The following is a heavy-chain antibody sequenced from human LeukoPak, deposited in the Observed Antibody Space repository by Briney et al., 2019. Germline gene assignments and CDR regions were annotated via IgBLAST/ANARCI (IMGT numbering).Heavy chain of an antibody. CDR1: GGSFSGYY. Sequence: SETLSLTCAVYGGSFSGYYWSWIRQPPGKGLEWIGEINHSGSTNYNLSLKSRVTISVDTSKNQFSLKLSSVTAADTAVYYCARSLEATGRILDYWGQGTLVTVSS. CDR3: ARSLEATGRILDY. V-gene: IGHV4-34*01. J-gene: IGHJ4*02. CDR2: INHSGST. D-gene: IGHD3-10*01.